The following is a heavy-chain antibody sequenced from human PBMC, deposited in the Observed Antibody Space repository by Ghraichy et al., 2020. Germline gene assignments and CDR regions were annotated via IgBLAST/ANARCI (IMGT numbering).Heavy chain of an antibody. CDR1: GGSISSNY. D-gene: IGHD2-2*01. CDR3: ARVFCSSTSCYAIDN. CDR2: IYASGNT. J-gene: IGHJ4*02. V-gene: IGHV4-59*01. Sequence: SQTLSLTCSVPGGSISSNYWSWIRQSPGKGLAWIAYIYASGNTIYNPSLKSRLAISVDTSKTQFSLQLSSVTAADTALYYCARVFCSSTSCYAIDNWGQGTLVTVSS.